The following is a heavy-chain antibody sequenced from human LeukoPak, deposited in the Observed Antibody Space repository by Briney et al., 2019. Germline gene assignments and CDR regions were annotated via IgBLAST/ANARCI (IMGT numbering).Heavy chain of an antibody. CDR3: ARVTPYYYYYYMDV. Sequence: ASVKVSCKASGHSFTSYGISWVRQAPGQGLEWMGWISAYNGNTNYAQKLQGRVTMTTDTSTSTAYMELRSLRSDDTAVYYCARVTPYYYYYYMDVWGKGTTVTVSS. CDR1: GHSFTSYG. CDR2: ISAYNGNT. J-gene: IGHJ6*03. V-gene: IGHV1-18*01.